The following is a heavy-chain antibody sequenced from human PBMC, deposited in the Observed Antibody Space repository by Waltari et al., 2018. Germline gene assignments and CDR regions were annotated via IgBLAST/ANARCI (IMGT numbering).Heavy chain of an antibody. CDR1: GFSVTSNY. D-gene: IGHD1-1*01. CDR2: RYSGGGT. Sequence: EMQLVESGGGLIQPGGSLRLSCAVSGFSVTSNYLTWLRQAPGKGLEWVAVRYSGGGTYYTDSVKGRFTISRDNSNNTLDLQMTGLRADDTAVYFCARLKQLVYYFDSWGQGTQVTVSS. V-gene: IGHV3-53*01. J-gene: IGHJ4*02. CDR3: ARLKQLVYYFDS.